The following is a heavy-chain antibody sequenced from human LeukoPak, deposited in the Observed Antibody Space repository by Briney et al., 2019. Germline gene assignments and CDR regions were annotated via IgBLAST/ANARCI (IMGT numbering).Heavy chain of an antibody. J-gene: IGHJ6*02. CDR1: GGSFSGYY. V-gene: IGHV4-34*01. CDR2: INHSGST. Sequence: SETLSLTCAVYGGSFSGYYWSWIRQPPGKGLEWIGEINHSGSTNYNPSLKSRVTISVDTSKNQFSLKLSSVTAADTAVYYCARVRVVVAATLNYYYYYGMDVWGQGTTVTVSS. D-gene: IGHD2-15*01. CDR3: ARVRVVVAATLNYYYYYGMDV.